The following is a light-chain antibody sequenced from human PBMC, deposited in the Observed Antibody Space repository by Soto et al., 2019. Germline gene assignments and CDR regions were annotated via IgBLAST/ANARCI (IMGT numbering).Light chain of an antibody. V-gene: IGKV1-39*01. CDR3: QQSYSTPQT. Sequence: DIQMTQSPSSLSASVGDRVTITCRASQSISIYLNWYQQKPGQAPKLLTYAATSLQSGVPSRFSGSGSGTDFTLTISSLQPEDFAKYYCQQSYSTPQTFGQGTKVDI. CDR1: QSISIY. J-gene: IGKJ1*01. CDR2: AAT.